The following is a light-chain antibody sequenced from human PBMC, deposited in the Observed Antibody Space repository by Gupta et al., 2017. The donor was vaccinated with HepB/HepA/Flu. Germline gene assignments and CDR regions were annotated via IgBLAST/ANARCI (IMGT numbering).Light chain of an antibody. CDR3: QQTYSIPWT. J-gene: IGKJ1*01. CDR1: QSIARY. CDR2: AAS. Sequence: DIQMTQSPSSLSASGGDRVTITCRASQSIARYVNWYQQKPGKAPKLLIYAASSLQGGVPSRFSGSGSVTDFSLTISSLQPEDFAAYYCQQTYSIPWTFGQGTKVEVK. V-gene: IGKV1-39*01.